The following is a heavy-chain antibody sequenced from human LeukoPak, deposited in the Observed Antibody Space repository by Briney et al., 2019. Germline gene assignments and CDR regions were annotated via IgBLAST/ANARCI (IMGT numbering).Heavy chain of an antibody. CDR2: INPYNGDA. Sequence: ASVKVSCKASGYTFTSYGFSWVRQAPGQGLEWMGWINPYNGDANYAQKLQGRVTMTTDTSTSTAYMELRSLRSDDTAVYYCAREGGREGYSSDAFDIWGQGTMVTVSS. CDR3: AREGGREGYSSDAFDI. V-gene: IGHV1-18*01. D-gene: IGHD4-11*01. J-gene: IGHJ3*02. CDR1: GYTFTSYG.